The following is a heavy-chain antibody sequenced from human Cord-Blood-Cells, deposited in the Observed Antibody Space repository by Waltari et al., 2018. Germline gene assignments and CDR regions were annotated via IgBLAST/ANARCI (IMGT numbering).Heavy chain of an antibody. D-gene: IGHD4-17*01. CDR3: TVYGDYDY. V-gene: IGHV3-73*02. Sequence: EVQLVESGGGVVQPGGSLKLSCVAFGFSFRGPAMLWVRQASGKGLEWVGRIRSKANSYATAYAASVKGRFTISRDDSKNTAYLQMNSLKTEDTAVYYCTVYGDYDYWGQGTLVTVSS. CDR2: IRSKANSYAT. CDR1: GFSFRGPA. J-gene: IGHJ4*02.